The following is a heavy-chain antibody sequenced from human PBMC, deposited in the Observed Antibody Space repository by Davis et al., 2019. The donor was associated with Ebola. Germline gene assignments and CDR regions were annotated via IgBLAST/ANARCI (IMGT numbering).Heavy chain of an antibody. Sequence: MPSETLSLTCTVSGGSISSYYWGWIRQPPGKGLEWIGSIYYSGSTYYNPSLKSRVTISVDTSKNQFSLKLSSVTAADTAVYYCARHHSSSWFPFDYWGQGTLVTVSS. CDR3: ARHHSSSWFPFDY. V-gene: IGHV4-39*01. J-gene: IGHJ4*02. D-gene: IGHD6-13*01. CDR2: IYYSGST. CDR1: GGSISSYY.